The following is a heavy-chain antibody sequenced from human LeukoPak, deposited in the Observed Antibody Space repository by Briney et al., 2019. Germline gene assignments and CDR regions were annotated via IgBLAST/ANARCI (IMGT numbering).Heavy chain of an antibody. CDR2: INSDGNSI. V-gene: IGHV3-74*01. CDR1: GFTFSRYW. J-gene: IGHJ4*02. CDR3: AKQAYDSPRTDFDY. D-gene: IGHD3-22*01. Sequence: GGSLRLSCAASGFTFSRYWMHWVRQAPGKGLVWVSRINSDGNSISYADSVKGRFTISRDNSKNTLHLQMNSLRAEDTAIYYCAKQAYDSPRTDFDYWGQGTLVTVSS.